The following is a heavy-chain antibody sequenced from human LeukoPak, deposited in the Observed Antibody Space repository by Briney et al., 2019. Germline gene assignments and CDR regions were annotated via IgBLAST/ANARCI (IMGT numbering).Heavy chain of an antibody. Sequence: GRSLRLSCEASGMTFSSYTMNWVRQAPGKGLEWVSSISSSSTNTHYADSMKGRFTISRDNAKNSLYLQMNSLRADDSAVYYCVRGDSRDFWGQGTLVTVSS. J-gene: IGHJ4*02. CDR2: ISSSSTNT. V-gene: IGHV3-21*01. CDR3: VRGDSRDF. CDR1: GMTFSSYT. D-gene: IGHD6-13*01.